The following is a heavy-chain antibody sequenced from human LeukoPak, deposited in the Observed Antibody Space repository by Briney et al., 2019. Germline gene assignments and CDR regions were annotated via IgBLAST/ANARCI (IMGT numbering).Heavy chain of an antibody. CDR3: AKHHILTGYYFFTPFFDY. D-gene: IGHD3-9*01. Sequence: SETLSLTCAVYGGSFSGYYWSWIRQPPGKGLEWIGEINHSGSTNYNPSLKSRVSISVDTSKNHFSLKVSSVSAADTAVYHCAKHHILTGYYFFTPFFDYWSQGTLVTVSS. J-gene: IGHJ4*02. CDR2: INHSGST. V-gene: IGHV4-34*01. CDR1: GGSFSGYY.